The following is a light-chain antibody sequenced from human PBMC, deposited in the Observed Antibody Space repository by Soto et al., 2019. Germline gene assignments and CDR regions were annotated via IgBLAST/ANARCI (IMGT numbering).Light chain of an antibody. J-gene: IGKJ1*01. V-gene: IGKV1-5*01. CDR2: DAS. Sequence: DFQMTQSPSTLSASVGDRVTITCRASQNIRSRLAWFQQKPGKAPKLLIYDASSSESGVPQRFSGSGSGTEFTLTVSSLQTDDFSTYYCQQYHSYWTFGQGTKVDIK. CDR3: QQYHSYWT. CDR1: QNIRSR.